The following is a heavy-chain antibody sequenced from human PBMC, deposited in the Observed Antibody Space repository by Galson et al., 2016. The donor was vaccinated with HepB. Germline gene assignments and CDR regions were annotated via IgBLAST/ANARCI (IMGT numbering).Heavy chain of an antibody. D-gene: IGHD1-26*01. CDR3: ARGDKWGWDY. CDR1: GFTFGSYW. CDR2: IKTDGSET. Sequence: SLRLSCAASGFTFGSYWMGWVRQAPGRGLEWLANIKTDGSETHYVDSVEGRLTISRDNAKNSMYLQMSGLRTEDTAVYYCARGDKWGWDYWGQGTLVTVSS. J-gene: IGHJ4*02. V-gene: IGHV3-7*03.